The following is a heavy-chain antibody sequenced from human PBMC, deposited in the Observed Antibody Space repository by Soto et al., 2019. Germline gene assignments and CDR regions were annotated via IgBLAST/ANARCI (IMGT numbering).Heavy chain of an antibody. D-gene: IGHD4-17*01. Sequence: SETLSLSCTVSGGSISRGDYYWSWIRQPPGKGLEWIEYIYYSGSTYYNPSLKSRVTRSVDTTKNQFSLKLSSVTAADTAVYYCARVPGDYDPYYYYGMDVWGQGTTVTVSS. CDR2: IYYSGST. CDR1: GGSISRGDYY. J-gene: IGHJ6*02. V-gene: IGHV4-30-4*01. CDR3: ARVPGDYDPYYYYGMDV.